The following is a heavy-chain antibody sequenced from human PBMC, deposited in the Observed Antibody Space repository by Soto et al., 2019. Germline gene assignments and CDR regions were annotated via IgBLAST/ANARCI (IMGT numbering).Heavy chain of an antibody. V-gene: IGHV3-30*03. D-gene: IGHD3-22*01. CDR3: ARGGYYYDSSGYPSLLYYYGTDV. CDR2: VSYDGGNK. Sequence: GGSLRLSCAASGFTFNSFGMHWVRQAPGKGLEWVAIVSYDGGNKYYADSVKGRFTISRDNSKNTVYLQMNSLRPEDTAVYYCARGGYYYDSSGYPSLLYYYGTDVWGQGTTVTSP. J-gene: IGHJ6*02. CDR1: GFTFNSFG.